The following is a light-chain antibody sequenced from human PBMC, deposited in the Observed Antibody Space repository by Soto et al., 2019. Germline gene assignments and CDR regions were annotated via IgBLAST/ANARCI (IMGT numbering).Light chain of an antibody. CDR3: SSYTTISTLV. Sequence: QSVLTQPASVSGSPGQSITISCTGTSSDVGGYHYVSWYQHLPGKAPKLMIYEVTNRPSGVSNRFSGSKSGNTASLTISGLQAEDEADYYRSSYTTISTLVFGGGTKVTVL. V-gene: IGLV2-14*01. CDR1: SSDVGGYHY. CDR2: EVT. J-gene: IGLJ3*02.